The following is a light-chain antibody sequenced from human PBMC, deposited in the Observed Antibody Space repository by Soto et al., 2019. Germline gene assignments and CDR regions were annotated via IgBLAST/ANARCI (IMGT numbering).Light chain of an antibody. CDR2: EGN. CDR1: SNDVGGYNL. Sequence: QSVLTQPASVSGSPGQSITISCTGTSNDVGGYNLVSWYQQHPGKVPKLIIYEGNKRPSGVSDRFSGSKSGNTASLTISALQAKDEADYSCCSFAGGATFVFGGGTKVTVL. J-gene: IGLJ2*01. CDR3: CSFAGGATFV. V-gene: IGLV2-23*03.